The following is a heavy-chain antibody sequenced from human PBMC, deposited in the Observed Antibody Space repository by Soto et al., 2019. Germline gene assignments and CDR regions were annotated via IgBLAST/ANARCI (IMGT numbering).Heavy chain of an antibody. D-gene: IGHD3-10*01. CDR1: GYSFTSYW. CDR2: IYPGDSDT. Sequence: PGESLKISCKGSGYSFTSYWIGWVRQMPGKGLEWMGIIYPGDSDTRYSPSFQGQVTISADKSISAAYLQMNSLRAEDTAVYYCARDCYWDYYGSGDTNWFDPWGQGTLVTVSS. CDR3: ARDCYWDYYGSGDTNWFDP. V-gene: IGHV5-51*01. J-gene: IGHJ5*02.